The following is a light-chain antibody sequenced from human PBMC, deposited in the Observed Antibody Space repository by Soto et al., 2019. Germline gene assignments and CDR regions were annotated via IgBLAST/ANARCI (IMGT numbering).Light chain of an antibody. Sequence: EIVLRQSPGTLSLSPGERATLSCWASQSVSTNYLAWYQQKPGQAPRLLIYGASTRATGIPDRFSGSGSVTDFTLTISRLEPEDFAVYYCQQYGSSHSLFTFGPGTKVDIK. CDR1: QSVSTNY. V-gene: IGKV3-20*01. J-gene: IGKJ3*01. CDR2: GAS. CDR3: QQYGSSHSLFT.